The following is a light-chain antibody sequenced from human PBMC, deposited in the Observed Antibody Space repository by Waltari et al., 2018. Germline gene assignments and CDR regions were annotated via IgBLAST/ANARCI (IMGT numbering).Light chain of an antibody. Sequence: QSALTQPASVSGSPGQSITISCTGTRSDIGAYNYVSWYQQHPGKAPKLIIFDVTNRPSGVSDRFSGSKSCNTASLTISALQAEDEGDYYCSSYISTISVVFGGGTKVTVL. CDR2: DVT. V-gene: IGLV2-14*03. J-gene: IGLJ2*01. CDR1: RSDIGAYNY. CDR3: SSYISTISVV.